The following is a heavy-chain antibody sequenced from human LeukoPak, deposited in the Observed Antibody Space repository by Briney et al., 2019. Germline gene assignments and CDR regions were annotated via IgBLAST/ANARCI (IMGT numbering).Heavy chain of an antibody. Sequence: SETLSLTCTVSGASISSYYWSCIRQPPGKGLEWIGYIYYSGSTNYNPSLKGRVTISVVTSKNQFSLKLSFVTAADTAVYYCARGANWNLGAFDIWGQGTMVTVSS. J-gene: IGHJ3*02. CDR1: GASISSYY. CDR2: IYYSGST. CDR3: ARGANWNLGAFDI. V-gene: IGHV4-59*01. D-gene: IGHD1-7*01.